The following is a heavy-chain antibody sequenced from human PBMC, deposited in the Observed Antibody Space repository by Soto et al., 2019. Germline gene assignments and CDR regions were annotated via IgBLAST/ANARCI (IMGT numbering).Heavy chain of an antibody. V-gene: IGHV4-4*02. CDR1: GGSISSSNW. D-gene: IGHD3-9*01. J-gene: IGHJ6*02. Sequence: SETLSLTCAVSGGSISSSNWWSWVRQPSGKGLEWIGEIYHSGSTNYNPSLKSRVTISLDKSKNQFSLKLSSVTAADTVVYYCASYYDILTGYIDYGMDVWGQGTTVTVS. CDR2: IYHSGST. CDR3: ASYYDILTGYIDYGMDV.